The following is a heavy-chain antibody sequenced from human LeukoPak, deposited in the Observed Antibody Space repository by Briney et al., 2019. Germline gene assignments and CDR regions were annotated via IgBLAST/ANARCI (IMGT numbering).Heavy chain of an antibody. Sequence: GASVKVSCKASGYTFTGYYMHWVRQAPGQGLEWMGWINPNSGGTNYAQKFQGRVTMTRDTSISTAYMELSRLRSDDTAVYYCARDPRIAAPYLNWFDPWGRGTLVTVPS. CDR1: GYTFTGYY. CDR3: ARDPRIAAPYLNWFDP. V-gene: IGHV1-2*02. J-gene: IGHJ5*02. CDR2: INPNSGGT. D-gene: IGHD6-13*01.